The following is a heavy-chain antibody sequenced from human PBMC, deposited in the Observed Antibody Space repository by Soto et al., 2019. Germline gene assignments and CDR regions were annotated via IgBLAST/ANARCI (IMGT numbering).Heavy chain of an antibody. CDR2: INAANGNT. V-gene: IGHV1-3*01. Sequence: QVQLVQSGAEVEKPGASVKVSCKASGYSFTSYAIHWVRQAPGQGLECMGWINAANGNTRYSQKFQGRVTITRDTSATTAYMDLSSLTSEDTAVYYCARSGGLDDWGQGTLITVSS. D-gene: IGHD3-10*01. CDR3: ARSGGLDD. J-gene: IGHJ4*02. CDR1: GYSFTSYA.